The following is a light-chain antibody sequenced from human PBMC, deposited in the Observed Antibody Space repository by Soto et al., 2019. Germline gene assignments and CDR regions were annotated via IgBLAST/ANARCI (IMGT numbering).Light chain of an antibody. CDR3: SSLSTTGTPIV. CDR2: EVN. J-gene: IGLJ1*01. CDR1: SSDIGLYNY. V-gene: IGLV2-14*01. Sequence: QSALSQPASMSGSPGQSITIPCTGASSDIGLYNYVSWHQHHPGKAPKLLISEVNVRPSGLSDRFSASKAGNTASLTISGLQPEDEAYYYCSSLSTTGTPIVFGSGTKVTVL.